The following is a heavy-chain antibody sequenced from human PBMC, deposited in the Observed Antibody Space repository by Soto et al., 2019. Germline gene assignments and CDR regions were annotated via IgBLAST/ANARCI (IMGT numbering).Heavy chain of an antibody. D-gene: IGHD3-10*01. V-gene: IGHV4-34*01. CDR3: ARGHTVLLWLGELYSRWRKQNYGMDV. J-gene: IGHJ6*02. CDR1: GGSFSGYY. CDR2: INHSGST. Sequence: SETLSLTCAVYGGSFSGYYWSWIRQPPGKGLEWIGEINHSGSTNYNPSLKSRVTISVDTSKNQFSLKLSSVTAADTAVYYCARGHTVLLWLGELYSRWRKQNYGMDVWGQGTTVTVSS.